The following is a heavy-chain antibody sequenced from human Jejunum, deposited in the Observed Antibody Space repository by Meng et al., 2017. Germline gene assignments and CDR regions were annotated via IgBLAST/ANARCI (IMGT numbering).Heavy chain of an antibody. CDR1: GGTFSNYP. CDR3: GRPHAPGNGHYAMDV. J-gene: IGHJ6*02. CDR2: IIPILGQT. D-gene: IGHD2-8*01. V-gene: IGHV1-69*10. Sequence: SVKVSCKASGGTFSNYPLSWVRQGPGQGLEWMGGIIPILGQTNYAQRFQGRVTITADDSTSTVYMQLSSLTSADTAIYYCGRPHAPGNGHYAMDVWGHGTAVTVSS.